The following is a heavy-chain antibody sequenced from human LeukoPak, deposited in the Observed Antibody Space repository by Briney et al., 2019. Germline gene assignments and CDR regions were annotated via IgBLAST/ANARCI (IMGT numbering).Heavy chain of an antibody. J-gene: IGHJ4*02. CDR3: ASRRIYCSGGSCYSGLKYYFDY. V-gene: IGHV1-69*13. CDR2: IIPIFGTA. D-gene: IGHD2-15*01. Sequence: SVKVSCKASGGTFSSYAISWVRQAPGQELEWMGGIIPIFGTANYAQKFQGRVTITADESTSTAYMELSSLRSEDTAVYYCASRRIYCSGGSCYSGLKYYFDYWGQGTLVTVSS. CDR1: GGTFSSYA.